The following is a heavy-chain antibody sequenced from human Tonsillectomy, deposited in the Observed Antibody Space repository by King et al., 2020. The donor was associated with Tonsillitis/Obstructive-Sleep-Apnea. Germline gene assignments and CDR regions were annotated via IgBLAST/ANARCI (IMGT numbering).Heavy chain of an antibody. D-gene: IGHD2-2*01. CDR3: ARDNIVVVPAAQSPGVDAFDI. J-gene: IGHJ3*02. CDR1: GGSISSSNW. CDR2: IYHSGSA. V-gene: IGHV4-4*02. Sequence: QLPESGPGLVKPSGTLSLTCAVSGGSISSSNWWSWVRQPPGKGLEWIGEIYHSGSANYNPSLKSRVTISVDKSKNQFSLKLSSVTAADTAVYYCARDNIVVVPAAQSPGVDAFDIWGQGTMVTVSS.